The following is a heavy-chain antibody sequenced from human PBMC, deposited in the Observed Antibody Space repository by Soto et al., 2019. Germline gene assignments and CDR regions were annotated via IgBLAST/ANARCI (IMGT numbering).Heavy chain of an antibody. CDR2: IFSSGNT. J-gene: IGHJ3*01. CDR3: AGDRRGAFGFDV. D-gene: IGHD3-10*01. Sequence: QVRLQESGPGLVKPSQTLSLTCTVSGASLSSDDYYWSWIRQYPGGGLECIAYIFSSGNTYYSPPRKSRVTTSVDKSKNQFSLNVTSVTVADTAVYYCAGDRRGAFGFDVWGQGTMVTVSS. V-gene: IGHV4-31*04. CDR1: GASLSSDDYY.